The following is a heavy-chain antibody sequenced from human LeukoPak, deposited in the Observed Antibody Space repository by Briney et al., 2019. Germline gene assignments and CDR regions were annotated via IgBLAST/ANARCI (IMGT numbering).Heavy chain of an antibody. Sequence: ASVKVSCKASGYTFTGYYMHWVRQAPGQGLEWMGWINPNSGGTNYAQKFQGRVTMTRDTSISTAYMELSRLRSDDTAVYYCAREGGPTIFGVVIRPFFDYWGQGTLVTVSS. D-gene: IGHD3-3*01. CDR3: AREGGPTIFGVVIRPFFDY. V-gene: IGHV1-2*02. CDR2: INPNSGGT. J-gene: IGHJ4*02. CDR1: GYTFTGYY.